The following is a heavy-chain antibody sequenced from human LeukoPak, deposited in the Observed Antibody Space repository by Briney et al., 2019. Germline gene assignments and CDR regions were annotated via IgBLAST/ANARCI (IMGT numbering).Heavy chain of an antibody. CDR2: ISNRSTTI. J-gene: IGHJ4*02. D-gene: IGHD6-19*01. CDR1: GFDFSNSF. CDR3: GKGSLAVAATPLDF. V-gene: IGHV3-11*01. Sequence: GGSLRLSSTASGFDFSNSFMSWVRQAPGKGLEWISYISNRSTTIYYADSAKGRFTISRDNGKNTVYLQMNNLRVDDTAVFYCGKGSLAVAATPLDFWGQGTLVTVSS.